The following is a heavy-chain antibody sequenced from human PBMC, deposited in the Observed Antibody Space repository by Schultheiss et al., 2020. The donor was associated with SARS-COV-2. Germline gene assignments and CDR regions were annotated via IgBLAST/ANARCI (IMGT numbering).Heavy chain of an antibody. Sequence: SETLSLTCTVSGGSISSYYWSWIRQPPGKGLEWIGEINHSGSTNYNPSLKSRVTISVDTSKNQFSLKLRSVTAADTAVYYCARARRDVLMVYAIPPNMRGWFDPWGQGTLVTVSS. CDR1: GGSISSYY. CDR3: ARARRDVLMVYAIPPNMRGWFDP. J-gene: IGHJ5*02. CDR2: INHSGST. V-gene: IGHV4-34*01. D-gene: IGHD2-8*01.